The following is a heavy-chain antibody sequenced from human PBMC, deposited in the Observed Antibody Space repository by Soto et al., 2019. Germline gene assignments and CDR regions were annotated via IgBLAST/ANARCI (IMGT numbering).Heavy chain of an antibody. J-gene: IGHJ4*02. CDR1: GGSISSGGYY. V-gene: IGHV4-30-4*01. Sequence: SETLSLTCTVSGGSISSGGYYWSWIRQPPGKGLEWIGYIYYSGSTYYNPSLKSRVTISVDTSKNQFSLKLSSVTAADTAVYYCARSLVVAATVIDYWGQGTLVTVSS. CDR2: IYYSGST. CDR3: ARSLVVAATVIDY. D-gene: IGHD2-15*01.